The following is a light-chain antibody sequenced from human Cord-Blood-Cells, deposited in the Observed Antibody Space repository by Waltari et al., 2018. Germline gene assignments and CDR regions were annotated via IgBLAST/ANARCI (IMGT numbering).Light chain of an antibody. Sequence: DIVMTQSPDSLAVSLGERATINCKSRQSVLYSSNNKNYLAWYQQKPGQPPKLLMYWASTRESGVPDRFSGSWSGTDFTLTISSLQAEDVAVYYCQQYYSTPLTFGGGTKVEIK. CDR3: QQYYSTPLT. J-gene: IGKJ4*01. CDR2: WAS. V-gene: IGKV4-1*01. CDR1: QSVLYSSNNKNY.